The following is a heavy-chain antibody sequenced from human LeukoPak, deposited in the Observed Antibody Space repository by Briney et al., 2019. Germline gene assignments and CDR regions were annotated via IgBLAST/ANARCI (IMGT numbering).Heavy chain of an antibody. Sequence: SETLSLTCTVSGGSISSSSYYWGWIRQPPGKGLEWIGSIYYSGSTYYNPSLKSRVTISVDTSKDQFSLKLSSVTAADTAVYYCASIPYYDSSGYVDYWGQGTLVTVSS. V-gene: IGHV4-39*01. CDR1: GGSISSSSYY. CDR2: IYYSGST. D-gene: IGHD3-22*01. J-gene: IGHJ4*02. CDR3: ASIPYYDSSGYVDY.